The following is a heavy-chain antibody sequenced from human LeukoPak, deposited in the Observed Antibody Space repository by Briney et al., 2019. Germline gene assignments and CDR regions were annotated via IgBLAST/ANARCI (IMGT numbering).Heavy chain of an antibody. D-gene: IGHD3-10*01. CDR1: GFIFSDYY. J-gene: IGHJ4*02. V-gene: IGHV3-11*01. Sequence: GGSLRLSCAASGFIFSDYYISWLRQAPGKGLEWVSYISSSGSTIYYADSVKGRFTISRDNAKNSLYLQMNSLRAEDTAVYYCARGHGSGSYYSPFDYWGQGTLVTVSS. CDR3: ARGHGSGSYYSPFDY. CDR2: ISSSGSTI.